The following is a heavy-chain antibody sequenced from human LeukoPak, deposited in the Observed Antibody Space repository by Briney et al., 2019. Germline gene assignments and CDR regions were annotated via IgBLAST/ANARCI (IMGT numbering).Heavy chain of an antibody. J-gene: IGHJ6*03. Sequence: SETLSLTCTVSGDSINSSYYYWGGIRQPPEKGLEWSGSIYYSGSTYYNPSLKSRFTISVDTSKNQFSLKLSSVTAADTAAYYCARRGGIIRGVASYYYMDVWGKGTTVTISS. CDR3: ARRGGIIRGVASYYYMDV. CDR1: GDSINSSYYY. D-gene: IGHD3-10*01. CDR2: IYYSGST. V-gene: IGHV4-39*01.